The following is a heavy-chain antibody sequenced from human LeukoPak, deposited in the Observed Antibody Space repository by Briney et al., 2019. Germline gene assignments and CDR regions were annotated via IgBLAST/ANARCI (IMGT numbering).Heavy chain of an antibody. Sequence: GESLKISCKASGYTFTSYAMHWVRQAPGQRLEWMGWINAGNGNTKYSQKFQGRVTITRDTSASTAYMELSSLRSEDTAVYYCARDGYSSGWYGGYYFDYWGQGTLVTVSS. D-gene: IGHD6-19*01. V-gene: IGHV1-3*01. CDR1: GYTFTSYA. CDR3: ARDGYSSGWYGGYYFDY. CDR2: INAGNGNT. J-gene: IGHJ4*02.